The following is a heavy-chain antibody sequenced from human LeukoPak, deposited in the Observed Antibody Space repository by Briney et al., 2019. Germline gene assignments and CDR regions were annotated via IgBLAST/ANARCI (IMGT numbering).Heavy chain of an antibody. Sequence: GRSLRPSCAPSGLTFSSYAMHCARQAPGKWLECEAVISYDGSNKYYADSVKGRFTISRDNSKNTLYLQMNSLRAEDTAVYYCARNGESSGYLTDFDYWGQGTLVTVSS. J-gene: IGHJ4*02. CDR3: ARNGESSGYLTDFDY. D-gene: IGHD3-22*01. V-gene: IGHV3-30-3*01. CDR2: ISYDGSNK. CDR1: GLTFSSYA.